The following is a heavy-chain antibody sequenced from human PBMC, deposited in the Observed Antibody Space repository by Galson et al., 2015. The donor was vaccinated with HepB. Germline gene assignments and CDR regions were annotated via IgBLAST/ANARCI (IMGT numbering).Heavy chain of an antibody. J-gene: IGHJ4*02. CDR3: ASVGGASYDFWSGYYSFEY. D-gene: IGHD3-3*01. V-gene: IGHV3-21*01. CDR1: GFDFSSYS. Sequence: SLRHSCVDHGFDFSSYSWNCVPEAPGKGLEWVSSISSSSSYIYYAESVKGRFTISRDNAKNSLYLQMNSLRAEDTAVYYCASVGGASYDFWSGYYSFEYWGQGTLVTVSS. CDR2: ISSSSSYI.